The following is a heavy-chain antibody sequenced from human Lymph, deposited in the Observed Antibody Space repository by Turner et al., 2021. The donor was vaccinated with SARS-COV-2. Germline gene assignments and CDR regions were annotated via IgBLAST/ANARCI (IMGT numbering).Heavy chain of an antibody. Sequence: VQLVESGGGVVQPGRSLRLSCAASGFTFSSYGMHWVRQAPGKGLEWVAVISYDGSNKYYADSVKGRFTISRDNSNNTLYLQMNSLRAEDTAVYYCAKDGGGYFDYWGQGTLVTVSS. CDR3: AKDGGGYFDY. V-gene: IGHV3-30*18. CDR2: ISYDGSNK. D-gene: IGHD3-10*01. J-gene: IGHJ4*02. CDR1: GFTFSSYG.